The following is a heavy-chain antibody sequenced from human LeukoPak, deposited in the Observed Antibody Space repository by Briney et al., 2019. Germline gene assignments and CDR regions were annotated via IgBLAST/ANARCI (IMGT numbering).Heavy chain of an antibody. J-gene: IGHJ6*02. V-gene: IGHV1-2*02. CDR2: INPNSGGT. CDR3: ARDPIVVVPAAVYGMDV. CDR1: GYTFTGYY. D-gene: IGHD2-2*01. Sequence: VASVKVSCKASGYTFTGYYMHWVRQAPGQGLEWMGWINPNSGGTNYAQKFQGRVTMTRDTSISTAYMELSRLRSDDTAVYYCARDPIVVVPAAVYGMDVWGQGTTVTVSS.